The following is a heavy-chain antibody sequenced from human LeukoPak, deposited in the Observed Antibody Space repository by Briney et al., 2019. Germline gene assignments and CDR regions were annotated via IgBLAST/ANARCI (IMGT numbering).Heavy chain of an antibody. Sequence: GASVKVSCKASGYTFTSYALHWVRQAPGQRLEWMGWINAANGNTKSSQRFQGRVTITRDTSASTAYMELSSLRSEDTAVYYCARGSTSGWQPLDYWGQGTLVTVSS. CDR2: INAANGNT. J-gene: IGHJ4*02. D-gene: IGHD6-19*01. CDR1: GYTFTSYA. CDR3: ARGSTSGWQPLDY. V-gene: IGHV1-3*01.